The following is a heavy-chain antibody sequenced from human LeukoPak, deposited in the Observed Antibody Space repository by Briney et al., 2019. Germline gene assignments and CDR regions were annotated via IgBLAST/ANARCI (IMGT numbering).Heavy chain of an antibody. CDR1: GGSISSYY. Sequence: SETLSLTCTVAGGSISSYYWSWIRQPPGKGLEWIGYIYYSGSTNYNPSLKSRVTISVDTSKNQFSLKLSSVTAADTAVYYCARVTTGDYFDYWGQGTLVTVSS. CDR2: IYYSGST. CDR3: ARVTTGDYFDY. J-gene: IGHJ4*02. V-gene: IGHV4-59*01. D-gene: IGHD4-17*01.